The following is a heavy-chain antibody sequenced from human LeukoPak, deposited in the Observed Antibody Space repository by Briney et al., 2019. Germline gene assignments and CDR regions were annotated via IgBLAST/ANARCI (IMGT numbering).Heavy chain of an antibody. CDR1: GFTFSSYA. J-gene: IGHJ4*02. V-gene: IGHV3-23*01. Sequence: GGSLRLSCAPSGFTFSSYAMSWVRQAPGKGLEWVSAISGSGGSTYYADSVKGRFTISRDNSKNTLYLQMNSLRAEDTAVYYCAKGSHYYDSSYFDYWGQGTLVTVSS. CDR2: ISGSGGST. D-gene: IGHD3-22*01. CDR3: AKGSHYYDSSYFDY.